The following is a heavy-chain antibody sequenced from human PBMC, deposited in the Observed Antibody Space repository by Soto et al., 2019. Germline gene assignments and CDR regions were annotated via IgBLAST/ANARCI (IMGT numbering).Heavy chain of an antibody. J-gene: IGHJ4*02. Sequence: PSETLSLTCTVSGGSISSYYWSWIRQPAGKGLEWIGHTYTSSGSTNYNPSLKTRVTMSVDTSNNQFSLKLSSVTAADTAVYYCARSVYTEGGWLFAYWGQGTLVTVSS. D-gene: IGHD6-19*01. CDR3: ARSVYTEGGWLFAY. V-gene: IGHV4-4*07. CDR1: GGSISSYY. CDR2: TYTSSGST.